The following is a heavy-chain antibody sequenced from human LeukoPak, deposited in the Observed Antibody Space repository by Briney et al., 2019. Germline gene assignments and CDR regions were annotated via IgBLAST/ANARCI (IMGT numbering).Heavy chain of an antibody. CDR1: VFTFSSYS. V-gene: IGHV3-23*01. CDR3: AKGSAAARPYYFDH. CDR2: ITGSGGST. D-gene: IGHD6-6*01. Sequence: PGGCLRLSCAASVFTFSSYSMSWVRRAQGKGLEWVSAITGSGGSTYYADSVKGRFTISRDNSKNTLYLQMNSLRAEDTAVYYCAKGSAAARPYYFDHWGQGTLVTVSS. J-gene: IGHJ4*02.